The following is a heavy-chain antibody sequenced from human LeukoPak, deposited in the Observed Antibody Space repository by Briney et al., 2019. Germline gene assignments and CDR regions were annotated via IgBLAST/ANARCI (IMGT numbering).Heavy chain of an antibody. J-gene: IGHJ6*03. Sequence: PSETLSLTCAVSGGSFSGYYWSWLRQPPGKGLEWIGEINHSGNTNYNPSLKSRVTISADTSKNQFSLRLSSVTAADTAVYYCARDRPLMDVWGKGTTVTVSS. CDR2: INHSGNT. CDR3: ARDRPLMDV. V-gene: IGHV4-34*01. CDR1: GGSFSGYY.